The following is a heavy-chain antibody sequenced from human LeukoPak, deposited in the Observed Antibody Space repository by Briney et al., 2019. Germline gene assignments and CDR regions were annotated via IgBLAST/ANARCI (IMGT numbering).Heavy chain of an antibody. CDR2: IKEDGSQT. D-gene: IGHD2-21*01. Sequence: PGGSLRLSCVASGFTFSRSWMDWVRQALGKGLEWVANIKEDGSQTYYVDSAKGRFTISRDNAKNSLYLQMDSLRVEDTAIYYCANSLDYWGRGTLVTVSS. CDR1: GFTFSRSW. V-gene: IGHV3-7*01. CDR3: ANSLDY. J-gene: IGHJ4*02.